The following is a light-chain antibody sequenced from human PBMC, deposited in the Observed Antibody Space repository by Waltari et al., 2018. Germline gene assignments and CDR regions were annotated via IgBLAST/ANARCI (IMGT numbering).Light chain of an antibody. CDR2: GAT. V-gene: IGKV3-15*01. J-gene: IGKJ5*01. Sequence: EIVMTQSPATLSVSPGERVTLSCRASQSVRSYVAWYQQQPGLAPWLLVYGATTRATGIPAKFSGSGSGTEFTLTISSLESEDSAGYFCQQYNNWPPEFGQGTRLEIQ. CDR3: QQYNNWPPE. CDR1: QSVRSY.